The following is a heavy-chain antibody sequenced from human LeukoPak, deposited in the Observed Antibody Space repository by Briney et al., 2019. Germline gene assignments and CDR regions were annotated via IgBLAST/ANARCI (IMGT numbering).Heavy chain of an antibody. CDR3: ARAPTKKYSGSYYNWFDP. CDR2: INPNSGGT. CDR1: GYTFTGYY. J-gene: IGHJ5*02. Sequence: ASVKVSCKASGYTFTGYYMHWVRQAPGQGLEWMGWINPNSGGTNYAQKFQGRVTMTRDTSISTAYMELSSLRSEDTAVYYCARAPTKKYSGSYYNWFDPWGQGTLVTVSS. V-gene: IGHV1-2*02. D-gene: IGHD1-26*01.